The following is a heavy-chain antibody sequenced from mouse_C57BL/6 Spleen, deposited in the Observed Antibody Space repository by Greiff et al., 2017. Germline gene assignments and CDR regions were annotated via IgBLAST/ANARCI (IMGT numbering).Heavy chain of an antibody. J-gene: IGHJ4*01. CDR3: ARQYSNYQYYYAMDD. V-gene: IGHV1-82*01. D-gene: IGHD2-5*01. CDR2: IYPGDGDT. CDR1: GYAFSSSW. Sequence: QVQLQQSGPELVKPGASVKISCKASGYAFSSSWMNWVKQRPGKGLEWIGRIYPGDGDTNYNGKFKGKATLTADKSSSTAYMQLSSLTSEDSAVYFCARQYSNYQYYYAMDDWGQGTSVTVSS.